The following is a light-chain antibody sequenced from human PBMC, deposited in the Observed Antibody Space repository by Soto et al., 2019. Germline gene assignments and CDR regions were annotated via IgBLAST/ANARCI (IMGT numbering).Light chain of an antibody. V-gene: IGKV1-5*01. CDR3: QQYKNYSPST. CDR2: DAS. Sequence: DIEMTQSPSTLSASVGDRVTVTCRASQSIGNLLAWYQQKPGKAPNLLISDASNLESGVPSRFSGSGSETEFTLTITSLQPEDFATYYCQQYKNYSPSTFDQGTKLDI. CDR1: QSIGNL. J-gene: IGKJ2*01.